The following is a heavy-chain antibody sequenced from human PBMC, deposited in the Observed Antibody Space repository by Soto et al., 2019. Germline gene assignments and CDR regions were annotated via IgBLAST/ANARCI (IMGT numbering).Heavy chain of an antibody. D-gene: IGHD5-12*01. CDR2: ISYDGSNK. CDR3: AKDVLEMATNGDY. J-gene: IGHJ4*02. CDR1: GFTFSSYA. V-gene: IGHV3-30-3*02. Sequence: GGSLRLSCAASGFTFSSYAMSWVRQAPGKGLEWVAVISYDGSNKYYADSVKGRFTISRDNSKNTLYLQMNSLRAEDTAVYYCAKDVLEMATNGDYWGQGTLVTVSS.